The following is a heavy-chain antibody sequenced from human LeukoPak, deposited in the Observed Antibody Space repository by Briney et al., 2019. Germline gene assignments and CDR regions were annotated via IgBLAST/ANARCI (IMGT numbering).Heavy chain of an antibody. D-gene: IGHD2-2*01. V-gene: IGHV3-30*18. J-gene: IGHJ4*02. CDR2: ISKDGSAT. CDR3: AKDPGGGTSWFDY. CDR1: GFTFSDYG. Sequence: GGSLRLSCAASGFTFSDYGMHWGRQAPGGGLGLVAVISKDGSATYHADSVKGRFTISRDNSKNTLYLQMNSLTSEDTAVYYCAKDPGGGTSWFDYWGQGTLVTVSS.